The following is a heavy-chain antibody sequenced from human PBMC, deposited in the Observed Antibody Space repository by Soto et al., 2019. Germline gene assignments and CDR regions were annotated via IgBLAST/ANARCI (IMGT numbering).Heavy chain of an antibody. CDR3: XXXXXLNWYFDL. CDR2: INSDGSST. V-gene: IGHV3-74*01. CDR1: GFTFSSYW. Sequence: EVQLVESGGGLVQPGGSLRPSCAASGFTFSSYWMHWVRQAPGKGLVWVSRINSDGSSTSYADSVKGRFTISRDNAKXXXXXXXXXXXXXXXAVYXXXXXXXLNWYFDLWGRGTLVTVSS. D-gene: IGHD2-8*01. J-gene: IGHJ2*01.